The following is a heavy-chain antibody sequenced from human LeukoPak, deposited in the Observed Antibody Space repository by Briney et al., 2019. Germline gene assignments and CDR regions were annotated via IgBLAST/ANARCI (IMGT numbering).Heavy chain of an antibody. CDR1: GFSLSTSGMR. CDR3: ARTPYCGGDCYVDY. D-gene: IGHD2-21*02. J-gene: IGHJ4*02. Sequence: SGPALAKPTQTLTLTCTFSGFSLSTSGMRVSWIRQPPGKALEWLARIDWDDDKFYSTSLKTRLTISKDTSKNQVVLTMTNMDPVDTATYYCARTPYCGGDCYVDYWGQGTLVTVCS. CDR2: IDWDDDK. V-gene: IGHV2-70*04.